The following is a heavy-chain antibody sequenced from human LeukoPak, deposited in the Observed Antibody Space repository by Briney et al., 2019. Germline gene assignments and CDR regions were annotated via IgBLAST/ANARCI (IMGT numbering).Heavy chain of an antibody. Sequence: SETLSLTCAVYGGSFSGYYWSWIRQPPGKGLEWIGEIYHSGGTNYNPSLKSRVTISVDTSKNQFSLKLCSVTAADTAVYYCARWITYYDFWSGYNWFDPWGQGTLVTVSS. CDR3: ARWITYYDFWSGYNWFDP. V-gene: IGHV4-34*01. CDR1: GGSFSGYY. J-gene: IGHJ5*02. D-gene: IGHD3-3*01. CDR2: IYHSGGT.